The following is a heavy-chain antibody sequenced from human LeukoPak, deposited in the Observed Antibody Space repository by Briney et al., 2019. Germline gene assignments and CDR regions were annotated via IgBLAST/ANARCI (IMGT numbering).Heavy chain of an antibody. CDR1: VGSISNFY. CDR3: AREGGQWLERSFDH. D-gene: IGHD6-19*01. V-gene: IGHV4-4*07. Sequence: SETLSLTCTVSVGSISNFYWSWIRQPAGKGLEWIGRIYTSGSTNYNPSLKSRVTMSVDTAKNQFSLKLTSVTAADTAVYYCAREGGQWLERSFDHWGQGTLVTVSS. J-gene: IGHJ4*02. CDR2: IYTSGST.